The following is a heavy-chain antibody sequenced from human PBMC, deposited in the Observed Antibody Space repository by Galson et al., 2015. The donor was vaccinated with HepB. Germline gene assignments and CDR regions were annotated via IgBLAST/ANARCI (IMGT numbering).Heavy chain of an antibody. V-gene: IGHV1-18*04. CDR1: GYTFTDFG. Sequence: SVKVSCKASGYTFTDFGISWVRQAPGQGPEWMGWISDYNGNANYAQNLQGRLTMTQDTSTSTAYMELRSLRSDDTAVYYCTRDLGGSPGVFFDYWGQGTLVTVSS. D-gene: IGHD1-26*01. CDR3: TRDLGGSPGVFFDY. J-gene: IGHJ4*02. CDR2: ISDYNGNA.